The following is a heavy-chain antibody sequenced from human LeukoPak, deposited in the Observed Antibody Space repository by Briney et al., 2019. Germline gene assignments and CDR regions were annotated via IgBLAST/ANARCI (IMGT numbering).Heavy chain of an antibody. J-gene: IGHJ4*02. CDR3: AKGGLRLGELSLDY. V-gene: IGHV3-23*01. CDR2: ISASGVTT. CDR1: GFTFTTYA. Sequence: GGSLRLSCAASGFTFTTYAITWVRQAPGKGLEWVSAISASGVTTYYADSVKGRFTISRDNSKNTMYLQMNSLRAEDTAVYYCAKGGLRLGELSLDYWGQGTLVTVSS. D-gene: IGHD3-16*02.